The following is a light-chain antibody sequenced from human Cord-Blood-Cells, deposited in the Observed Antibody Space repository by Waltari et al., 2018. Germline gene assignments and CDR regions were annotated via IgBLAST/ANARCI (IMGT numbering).Light chain of an antibody. CDR2: DAS. Sequence: DIQMTPSPSTLSASVGDRVTITCRASQSISSWLAWYQQKPGKAPKLLIYDASSLESGVPSRCSGSGSGTEFTLTISSLQPDEFATYYCQQYNSYSPTFGGGTKVEIK. V-gene: IGKV1-5*01. J-gene: IGKJ4*01. CDR1: QSISSW. CDR3: QQYNSYSPT.